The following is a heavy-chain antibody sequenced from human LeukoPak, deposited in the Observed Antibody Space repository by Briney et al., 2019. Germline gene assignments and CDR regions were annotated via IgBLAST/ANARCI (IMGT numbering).Heavy chain of an antibody. D-gene: IGHD3-10*01. V-gene: IGHV3-23*01. Sequence: GGSLRLSCAASGFTFSTYAMSWVRLAPGKGLEWVSGISGSGGSTYYADSVKGRFTSSGDNSNNTLYVQMNSPRVEDTAVYYCAKSGGLSGSGRLAMDVWGQGTTVTVSS. CDR3: AKSGGLSGSGRLAMDV. CDR2: ISGSGGST. CDR1: GFTFSTYA. J-gene: IGHJ6*02.